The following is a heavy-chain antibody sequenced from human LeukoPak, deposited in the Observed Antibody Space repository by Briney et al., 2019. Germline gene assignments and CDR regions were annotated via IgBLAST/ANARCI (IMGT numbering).Heavy chain of an antibody. J-gene: IGHJ3*02. CDR2: ISSSSSYI. V-gene: IGHV3-21*01. CDR1: GFTFSSYS. Sequence: GGSLRLSCAASGFTFSSYSMNWVRQAPGKGLEWGSSISSSSSYIYYADSVKGRFTISRDNAKNSLYLQMQRLRAEDTAVAYCDRERGASGGGDDAFDIWGQGTMVTVSS. D-gene: IGHD3-16*01. CDR3: DRERGASGGGDDAFDI.